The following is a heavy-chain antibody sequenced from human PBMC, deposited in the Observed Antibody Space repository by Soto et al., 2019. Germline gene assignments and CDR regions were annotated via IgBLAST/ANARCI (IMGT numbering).Heavy chain of an antibody. V-gene: IGHV6-1*01. Sequence: SQTLSLTCAISGDSVSSNSDAWNWIRQSPSRGFEWLGRTYYRSKWYNDYAVSVKSRITINPDTSKNQFSLQLNSVNPEDTAVYHCARENWGSGGFDYWGQGTLVTVSS. J-gene: IGHJ4*02. CDR1: GDSVSSNSDA. CDR2: TYYRSKWYN. CDR3: ARENWGSGGFDY. D-gene: IGHD7-27*01.